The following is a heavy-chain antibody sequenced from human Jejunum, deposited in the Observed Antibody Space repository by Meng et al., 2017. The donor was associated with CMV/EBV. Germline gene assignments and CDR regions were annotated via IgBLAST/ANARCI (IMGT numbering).Heavy chain of an antibody. Sequence: GLIFGDYGVTWVHQAPGEGLEWVGFSRTRAHGDTPQYAASVRGRFTISRDDSKSIAYLQMNNLKTEDTAVYFCTATSGYDFHFDYWGQGTLVTVSS. CDR1: GLIFGDYG. V-gene: IGHV3-49*04. J-gene: IGHJ4*02. CDR2: SRTRAHGDTP. CDR3: TATSGYDFHFDY. D-gene: IGHD5-12*01.